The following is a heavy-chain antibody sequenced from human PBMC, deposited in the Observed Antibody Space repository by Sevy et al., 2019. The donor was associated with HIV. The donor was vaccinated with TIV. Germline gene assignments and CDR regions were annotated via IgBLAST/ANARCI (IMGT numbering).Heavy chain of an antibody. J-gene: IGHJ4*02. Sequence: SETLSLTCAVSGGSINSFFWSWIRQSPGKGLEWIGYVYDSGNSEYNPSLRSRVTISVDTSKKQFSLKLSSVTAVDTAVYYCAGGGGFYYDSRGFHPQYYFDSWGQGTLVTVSS. CDR1: GGSINSFF. CDR3: AGGGGFYYDSRGFHPQYYFDS. V-gene: IGHV4-59*01. D-gene: IGHD3-22*01. CDR2: VYDSGNS.